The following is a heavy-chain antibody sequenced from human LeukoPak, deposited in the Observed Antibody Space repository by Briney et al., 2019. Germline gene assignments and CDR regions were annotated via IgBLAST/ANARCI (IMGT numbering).Heavy chain of an antibody. CDR1: GYSISSGSY. J-gene: IGHJ4*02. CDR2: IYHTGST. V-gene: IGHV4-38-2*02. D-gene: IGHD2-2*01. Sequence: SETLSLTCTVPGYSISSGSYWGWIRQPPGEGLEWIGNIYHTGSTYYNPSLKSRVTISVDTSKNQFSLNLNSVTAADTAVYYCTRRFCGSTSCYFDYWGQGTLVTVSS. CDR3: TRRFCGSTSCYFDY.